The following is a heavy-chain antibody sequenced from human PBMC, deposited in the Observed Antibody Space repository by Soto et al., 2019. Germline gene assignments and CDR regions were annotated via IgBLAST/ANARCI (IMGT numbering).Heavy chain of an antibody. D-gene: IGHD3-22*01. CDR2: IGGNGGT. J-gene: IGHJ4*02. Sequence: EVPLLESGGGAIQPGGSLRLSCAASGFTFRMYAMSWVRQAPGKGLEWVSTIGGNGGTSYADFVRGRFIISRDNSKNTLYLQMNSLRAEDTAVYYCAKDAPGSGWLSDYWGQGTLVTVSS. V-gene: IGHV3-23*01. CDR1: GFTFRMYA. CDR3: AKDAPGSGWLSDY.